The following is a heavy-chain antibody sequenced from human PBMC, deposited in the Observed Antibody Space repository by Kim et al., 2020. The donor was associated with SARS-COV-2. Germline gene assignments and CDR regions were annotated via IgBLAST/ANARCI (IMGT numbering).Heavy chain of an antibody. V-gene: IGHV3-7*01. D-gene: IGHD3-10*01. CDR2: IKQDGSEK. Sequence: GGSLRLSCAASGFTFSSYWMSWVRQAPGKGLEWVANIKQDGSEKYYVDSVKGRFTISRDNAKNSLYLQMNSLRAEDTAVYYCARGGYCSSTTLYYYGSGSCPNVEYWGQGTLVTVSS. CDR3: ARGGYCSSTTLYYYGSGSCPNVEY. CDR1: GFTFSSYW. J-gene: IGHJ4*02.